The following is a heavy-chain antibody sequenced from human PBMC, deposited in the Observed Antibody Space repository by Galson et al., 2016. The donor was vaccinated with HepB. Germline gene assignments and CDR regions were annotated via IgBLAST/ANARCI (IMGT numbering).Heavy chain of an antibody. D-gene: IGHD3-10*02. CDR2: FSDSGTT. V-gene: IGHV4-39*02. CDR1: GDPIDSASHY. J-gene: IGHJ4*02. CDR3: ARGPSRLLGHYFLDS. Sequence: LSLTCAVSGDPIDSASHYWGWIRQPPGKRLEWVGNFSDSGTTNSSPSLKSRVTISFDTSRNHFSLRLTSVTAADTAVYYCARGPSRLLGHYFLDSWGQGILVTVSS.